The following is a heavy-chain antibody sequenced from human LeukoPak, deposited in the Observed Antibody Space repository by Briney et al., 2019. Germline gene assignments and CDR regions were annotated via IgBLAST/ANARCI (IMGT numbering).Heavy chain of an antibody. CDR3: AKEGRSLQTY. D-gene: IGHD5-24*01. Sequence: GGSLRLSCEASGFIFSNAWMNWVRQVPGKGLEWVANIKEDGTETYYVASVKGRFTISRGNAKNSLYLQMNSLRVEDTAVYYCAKEGRSLQTYWGQGTLVTVSS. CDR2: IKEDGTET. V-gene: IGHV3-7*03. CDR1: GFIFSNAW. J-gene: IGHJ4*02.